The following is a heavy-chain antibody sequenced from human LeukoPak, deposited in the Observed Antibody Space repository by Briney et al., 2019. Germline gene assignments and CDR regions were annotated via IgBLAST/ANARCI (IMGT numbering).Heavy chain of an antibody. Sequence: PGGSLRLSCAASGFTFSSYGMHWVRQAPGKGLEWVAVIWYDGSNKYYADSVKGRFTISRDNSKNTLYLHMNSLRAEDTAVYYCARVAVRGVMFDYWGQGTLVTVSS. D-gene: IGHD3-10*01. J-gene: IGHJ4*02. CDR1: GFTFSSYG. CDR3: ARVAVRGVMFDY. CDR2: IWYDGSNK. V-gene: IGHV3-33*01.